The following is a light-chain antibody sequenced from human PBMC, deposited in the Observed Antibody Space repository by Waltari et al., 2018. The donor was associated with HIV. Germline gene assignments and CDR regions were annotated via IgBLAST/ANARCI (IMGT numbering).Light chain of an antibody. CDR2: TNN. J-gene: IGLJ2*01. CDR3: AAWDDSLNGVV. CDR1: SSNIGSNT. Sequence: QSVLAQPPSASGTPGQRVTISCSGSSSNIGSNTVNWYQQLPGTAPKLLIDTNNQRPEGVADRVSGSKSGTSAALAISGIQSEDEADYYCAAWDDSLNGVVVGGGTKLTVL. V-gene: IGLV1-44*01.